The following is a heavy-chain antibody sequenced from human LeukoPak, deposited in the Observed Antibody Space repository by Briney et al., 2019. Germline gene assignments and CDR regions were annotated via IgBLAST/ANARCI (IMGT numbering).Heavy chain of an antibody. Sequence: GASVKVSCKASGGTFSSYAISWVRQAPGQGPEWMGGIIPIFGTANYAQKFQGRVTITTDESASTAYMELSSLRSEDTAVYYCASGEKTGTDAFDIWGQGTMVTVSS. CDR3: ASGEKTGTDAFDI. J-gene: IGHJ3*02. CDR1: GGTFSSYA. V-gene: IGHV1-69*05. CDR2: IIPIFGTA. D-gene: IGHD1-1*01.